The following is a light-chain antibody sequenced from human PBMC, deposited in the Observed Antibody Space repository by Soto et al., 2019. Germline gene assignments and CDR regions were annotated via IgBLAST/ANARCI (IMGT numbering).Light chain of an antibody. CDR1: QSISSY. CDR2: AAS. J-gene: IGKJ2*01. V-gene: IGKV1-39*01. CDR3: QQSYSTPYT. Sequence: DIQMTQSPSSLSPSVGDRVTITCRASQSISSYLNWYQQKPGKAPKLLIYAASSLQSGVPSRFSGSGSGTDFTLTISSLQPEDFATYYCQQSYSTPYTFGQGTQLEIK.